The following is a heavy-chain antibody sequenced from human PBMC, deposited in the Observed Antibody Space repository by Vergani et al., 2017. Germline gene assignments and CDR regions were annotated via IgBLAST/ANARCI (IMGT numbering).Heavy chain of an antibody. CDR3: ARGLWDCTHIRCSPPSY. V-gene: IGHV3-21*02. CDR2: TSGSSSYV. D-gene: IGHD2-21*01. Sequence: EVQLVESGGGLVKPGGSLRLSCAVSGFSFSSYSMNWVRQAPGKGLEWVASTSGSSSYVFYRDSVEGRFTITRDNAKKSVYLQMNSMRAEDTAMYFCARGLWDCTHIRCSPPSYWGQGTQVTVSS. CDR1: GFSFSSYS. J-gene: IGHJ4*02.